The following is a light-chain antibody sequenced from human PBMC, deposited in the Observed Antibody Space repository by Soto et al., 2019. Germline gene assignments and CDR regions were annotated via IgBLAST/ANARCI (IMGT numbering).Light chain of an antibody. CDR3: QQLKSYPIT. Sequence: DIQLTQSPSFLSASVGDRVTITCRASQGINNYLAWYQQKPEKAPNLLIYAAYTLQNGVPSRFSGSGSGTEFTLTITNLQPEDFATYHCQQLKSYPITFGPGTKVD. CDR2: AAY. CDR1: QGINNY. V-gene: IGKV1-9*01. J-gene: IGKJ3*01.